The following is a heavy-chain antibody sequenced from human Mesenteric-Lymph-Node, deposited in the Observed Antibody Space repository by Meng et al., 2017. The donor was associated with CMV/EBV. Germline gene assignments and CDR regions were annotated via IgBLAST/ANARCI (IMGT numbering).Heavy chain of an antibody. D-gene: IGHD6-6*01. CDR1: GGSISTYF. J-gene: IGHJ3*02. CDR3: AREVDAARDSDAFDI. V-gene: IGHV4-59*12. CDR2: IDYRGST. Sequence: SETLSLTCTISGGSISTYFWNWIRQFPGKGLEWIGFIDYRGSTKYNASLKSRVTMSMDTSKNQFSLKLRSVTAADTAIYYCAREVDAARDSDAFDIWGQGTMVTVSS.